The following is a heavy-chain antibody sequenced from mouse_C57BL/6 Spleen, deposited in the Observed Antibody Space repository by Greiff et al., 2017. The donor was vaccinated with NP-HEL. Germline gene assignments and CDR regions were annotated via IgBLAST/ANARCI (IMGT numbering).Heavy chain of an antibody. Sequence: QVQLQQPGAELVKPGASVKLSCKASGYTFTSYWMHWVKQRPGQGLEWIGMIHPNSGSTNYNEKFKSKATLTVDKSSSTAYMQLSSLTSEDSAVYYCARGGYDVYYLDYWGQGTTLTVSS. CDR2: IHPNSGST. CDR3: ARGGYDVYYLDY. D-gene: IGHD2-2*01. CDR1: GYTFTSYW. V-gene: IGHV1-64*01. J-gene: IGHJ2*01.